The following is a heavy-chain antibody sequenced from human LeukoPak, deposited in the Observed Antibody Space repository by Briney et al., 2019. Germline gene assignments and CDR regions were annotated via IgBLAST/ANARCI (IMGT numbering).Heavy chain of an antibody. CDR3: ARLGSSGWSPFDY. V-gene: IGHV3-21*01. Sequence: PGGSLRLSCAASGFTFSSYSMNWVRQAPGKGLEWVSSISSSSSYIYYADSVKGRFTISRDNAKNSLYLQMNSLRAEDTAVYYCARLGSSGWSPFDYWGQGTLVTVSS. D-gene: IGHD6-19*01. CDR2: ISSSSSYI. J-gene: IGHJ4*02. CDR1: GFTFSSYS.